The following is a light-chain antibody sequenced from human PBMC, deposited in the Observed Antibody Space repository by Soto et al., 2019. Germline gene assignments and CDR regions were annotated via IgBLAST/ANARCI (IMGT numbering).Light chain of an antibody. CDR2: LNSDGSH. CDR3: QTWGSGIVV. Sequence: QPVLTQSPSASASLGASVTLTCTLSSGHSNYAIAWHQQQSEKGPRYLMKLNSDGSHSTGDGIPDRFSGSSSGAERYLTISSLQSEEEADYYCQTWGSGIVVFGGGTKLTVL. J-gene: IGLJ2*01. V-gene: IGLV4-69*01. CDR1: SGHSNYA.